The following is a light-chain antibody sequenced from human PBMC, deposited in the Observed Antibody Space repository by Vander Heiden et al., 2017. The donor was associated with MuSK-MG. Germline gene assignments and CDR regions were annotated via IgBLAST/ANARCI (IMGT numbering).Light chain of an antibody. V-gene: IGKV3-11*01. Sequence: EIVLTQSPATLSLSPGERATLSCRASQSVTTYLAWYQQKPGQAPRLLIYDASTRATGIPARFSSSRSGTDFTLTISSLEPEDFAVYYCQQRSSWPWTFGLGTKV. CDR1: QSVTTY. CDR2: DAS. J-gene: IGKJ1*01. CDR3: QQRSSWPWT.